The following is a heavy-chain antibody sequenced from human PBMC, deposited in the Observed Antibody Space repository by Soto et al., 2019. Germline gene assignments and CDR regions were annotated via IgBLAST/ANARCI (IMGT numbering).Heavy chain of an antibody. Sequence: EVQLVESGGGLVQPGGSLRLSCAASGFTFSSYWMSWVRQAPGKGLEWVANIKQDGSEQDYVDSVKDRFTISRDNAKNSLYLKINSLRVEDTAVYYCAGGVVGATSLFNYWGQGTLVTVSS. CDR2: IKQDGSEQ. J-gene: IGHJ4*02. CDR1: GFTFSSYW. D-gene: IGHD1-26*01. CDR3: AGGVVGATSLFNY. V-gene: IGHV3-7*01.